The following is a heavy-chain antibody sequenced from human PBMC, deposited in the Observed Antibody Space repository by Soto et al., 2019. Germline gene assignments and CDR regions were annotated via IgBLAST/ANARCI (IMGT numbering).Heavy chain of an antibody. CDR2: ISAYNGNT. V-gene: IGHV1-18*01. J-gene: IGHJ5*02. Sequence: ASVKVSCKASGYTFTNYGISWVRQAPGQGLEWMGWISAYNGNTNYAQKLQGRVTMTTDTSTSTAYMELRSLRSDDTAVYYCARDSNGLRYFDWLLIGVSDWFDPWGQGTLVTVSS. CDR3: ARDSNGLRYFDWLLIGVSDWFDP. D-gene: IGHD3-9*01. CDR1: GYTFTNYG.